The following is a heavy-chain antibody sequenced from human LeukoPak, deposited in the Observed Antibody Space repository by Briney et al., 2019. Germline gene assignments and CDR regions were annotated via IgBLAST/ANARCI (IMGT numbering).Heavy chain of an antibody. D-gene: IGHD6-19*01. V-gene: IGHV3-21*01. J-gene: IGHJ5*02. CDR2: ISSSRSI. Sequence: GGSLRLSCAASGFTFSSYSTNCVRQDPGKGLEWVSSISSSRSIYYAASVKGRSTISRDNAKNSQYLQMNSLRAEDTAVYYCARDRAVAGTEYNWFDPWGQGPLVTVSS. CDR3: ARDRAVAGTEYNWFDP. CDR1: GFTFSSYS.